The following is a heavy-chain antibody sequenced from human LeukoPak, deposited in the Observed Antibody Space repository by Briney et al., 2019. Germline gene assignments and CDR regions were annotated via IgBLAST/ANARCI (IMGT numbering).Heavy chain of an antibody. Sequence: GASVKVSCKASGYVFTTYHIHWVRQAPGQGLELVGWINPNTGGANHVQKFQGRVTMTRDTSIATAYMELSGLRSDDTALYFCATFTGTFAYWGQGTLVTVSS. J-gene: IGHJ4*02. CDR1: GYVFTTYH. V-gene: IGHV1-2*02. CDR3: ATFTGTFAY. D-gene: IGHD1-7*01. CDR2: INPNTGGA.